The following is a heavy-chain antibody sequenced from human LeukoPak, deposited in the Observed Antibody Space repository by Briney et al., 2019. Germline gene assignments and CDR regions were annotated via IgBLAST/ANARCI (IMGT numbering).Heavy chain of an antibody. J-gene: IGHJ6*03. CDR2: IYYSGST. V-gene: IGHV4-39*07. D-gene: IGHD5-18*01. Sequence: SETLSLTCTVSGGSISSSSYYWGWIRQPPGKGLEWIGSIYYSGSTYYNPSLKSRVTISVDTSKNQFSLKLSSVTAADTAVYYCARTVNTAFAYYYYYMDVWGKGTTVTVSS. CDR3: ARTVNTAFAYYYYYMDV. CDR1: GGSISSSSYY.